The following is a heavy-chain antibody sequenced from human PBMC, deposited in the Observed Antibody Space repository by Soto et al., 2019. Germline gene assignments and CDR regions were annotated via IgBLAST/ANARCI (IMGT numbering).Heavy chain of an antibody. CDR1: GYTFTSYY. J-gene: IGHJ3*02. V-gene: IGHV1-46*03. Sequence: ASVKVSCKASGYTFTSYYMHWVRRSPGQGLEWMGIINPSGGSTSYAQKFQGRVTMTRDTSTSTVYMELSSLRSEDTAVYYCARVLTTASPSDAFDIWGQGTMVTVSS. D-gene: IGHD4-4*01. CDR3: ARVLTTASPSDAFDI. CDR2: INPSGGST.